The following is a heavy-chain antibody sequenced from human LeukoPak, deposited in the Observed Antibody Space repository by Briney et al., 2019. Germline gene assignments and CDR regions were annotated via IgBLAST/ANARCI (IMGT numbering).Heavy chain of an antibody. CDR2: ISSSTTYI. CDR1: GFTFDSFS. Sequence: GGSPRLSCAASGFTFDSFSINWVRQAPGKGLEWVASISSSTTYIYYAGSVKGRFTISRDNAKNLVYLEMNSLRAEDTAVYYCARVPGEMGATLAYLDYWGQGTLVIVSS. V-gene: IGHV3-21*01. CDR3: ARVPGEMGATLAYLDY. J-gene: IGHJ4*02. D-gene: IGHD1-26*01.